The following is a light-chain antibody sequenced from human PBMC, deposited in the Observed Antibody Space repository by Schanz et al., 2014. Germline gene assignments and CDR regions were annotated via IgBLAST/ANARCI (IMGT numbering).Light chain of an antibody. J-gene: IGLJ2*01. CDR2: EVS. V-gene: IGLV2-8*01. CDR3: SSYAGNNKLL. CDR1: SSDVGGYNY. Sequence: QSALTQPASVSASPGQSITISCTGTSSDVGGYNYVSWYQQHPGKAPKLMIYEVSKRPSGVPDRFTGSKSGNTASLTVSGLQAEDEGDYYCSSYAGNNKLLFGGGTKLTVL.